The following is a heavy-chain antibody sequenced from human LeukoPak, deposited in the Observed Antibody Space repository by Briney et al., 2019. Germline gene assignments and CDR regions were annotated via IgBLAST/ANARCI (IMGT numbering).Heavy chain of an antibody. CDR3: ASIVVAAAAIDY. J-gene: IGHJ4*02. Sequence: PSETLSLTCTVSGGSVSSGDYYWSWIRQPPGKGLGWIGYFCHSASTYYNPSLKSRVSISVDTANNQFSLKLTSVTAADTAVYYCASIVVAAAAIDYWGQGALVTVSS. D-gene: IGHD2-15*01. CDR2: FCHSAST. CDR1: GGSVSSGDYY. V-gene: IGHV4-30-4*01.